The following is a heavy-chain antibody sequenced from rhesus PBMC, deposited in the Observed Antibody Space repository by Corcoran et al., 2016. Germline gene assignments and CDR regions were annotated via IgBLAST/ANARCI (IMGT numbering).Heavy chain of an antibody. D-gene: IGHD3-22*01. CDR1: GGSVSGYW. CDR2: IRSGGST. V-gene: IGHV4-160*01. Sequence: QVQLQQWGEGLVKPSETLSLTCAVYGGSVSGYWWGWIRQPPGKGLEWIGRIRSGGSTNHNPSLKSRFTISIETSKNHFSLKLSSVTAADTAVDYCARNSGTGVIMAHSLDVWGRGVLVTVSS. J-gene: IGHJ5-2*02. CDR3: ARNSGTGVIMAHSLDV.